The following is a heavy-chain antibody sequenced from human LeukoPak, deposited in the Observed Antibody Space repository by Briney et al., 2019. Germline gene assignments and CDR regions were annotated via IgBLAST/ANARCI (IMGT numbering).Heavy chain of an antibody. CDR2: IKSKTDGGTT. CDR3: TTGDPESGLYAFDI. D-gene: IGHD3-10*01. Sequence: PGGYLRLSCAASGFTFSNAWMSWVRQAPGKGLEWVGRIKSKTDGGTTDYAATVKGRFTTSRDDSKNTLYLQMNSLKTEDTALYYCTTGDPESGLYAFDIWGQGTMVTVSS. CDR1: GFTFSNAW. J-gene: IGHJ3*02. V-gene: IGHV3-15*01.